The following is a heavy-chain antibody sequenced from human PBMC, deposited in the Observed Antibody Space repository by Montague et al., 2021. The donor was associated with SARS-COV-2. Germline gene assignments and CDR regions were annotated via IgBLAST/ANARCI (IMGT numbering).Heavy chain of an antibody. CDR1: GGSSANYY. Sequence: SETLSLTCAVSGGSSANYYWSWIRQSPGKGPEWIGDVYYSGATIYNPSVQSGVTISEDTSKNQFSLRLNSVTAADTAVYYCARGWRAVVVPGAGPAGRAFDIWGQGTMVTVSS. D-gene: IGHD2-2*01. CDR2: VYYSGAT. J-gene: IGHJ3*02. CDR3: ARGWRAVVVPGAGPAGRAFDI. V-gene: IGHV4-34*01.